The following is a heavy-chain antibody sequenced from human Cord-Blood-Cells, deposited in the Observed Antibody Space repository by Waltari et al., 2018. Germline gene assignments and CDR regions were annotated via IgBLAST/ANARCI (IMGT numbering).Heavy chain of an antibody. CDR2: IYSAGST. Sequence: GQLVESGGGLVQPGGSLRLSCAASGFTVGSNYMSWMRQAPGTGLVWVSVIYSAGSTYNAGSVKGRFTISRHNSQNTLYLQMNSLRAEDTAVYYCARRKIIAVPNEWYCDLWGRGTLVTVSS. CDR1: GFTVGSNY. V-gene: IGHV3-53*04. CDR3: ARRKIIAVPNEWYCDL. D-gene: IGHD6-19*01. J-gene: IGHJ2*01.